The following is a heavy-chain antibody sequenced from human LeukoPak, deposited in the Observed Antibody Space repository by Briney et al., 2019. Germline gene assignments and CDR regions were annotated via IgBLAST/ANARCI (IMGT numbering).Heavy chain of an antibody. J-gene: IGHJ4*02. CDR3: ARAAPDGYNPDY. Sequence: SETLSLTCAVSGVSISSSEWWIWVRQPPGQGLEWIGEIHRAGRTRYNPSLKSRVTISVDKSKNQFSLKLSSVTAADTAVYYCARAAPDGYNPDYWGQGTLVTVSS. D-gene: IGHD5-24*01. CDR1: GVSISSSEW. CDR2: IHRAGRT. V-gene: IGHV4-4*02.